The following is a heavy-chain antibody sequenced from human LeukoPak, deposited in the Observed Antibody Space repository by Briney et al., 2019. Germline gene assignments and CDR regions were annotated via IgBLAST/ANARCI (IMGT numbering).Heavy chain of an antibody. CDR2: IYSGGST. CDR1: GFTVSSNY. CDR3: ARDGDIAAVDY. V-gene: IGHV3-53*01. Sequence: GGSLRLSCAASGFTVSSNYMSWVRQAPGKGLEWVSVIYSGGSTYYADSVKGRFTISRDSSKNTLYLQMNSLRAEDTAVYYCARDGDIAAVDYWGQGTLVTVSS. J-gene: IGHJ4*02. D-gene: IGHD6-13*01.